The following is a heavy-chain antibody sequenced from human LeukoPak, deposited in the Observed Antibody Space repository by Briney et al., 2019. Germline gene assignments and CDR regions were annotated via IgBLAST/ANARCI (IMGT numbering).Heavy chain of an antibody. CDR1: GFTFNSYA. V-gene: IGHV3-23*01. D-gene: IGHD5-18*01. J-gene: IGHJ4*02. CDR3: AKTYRDYFDS. Sequence: GGSLRLSCAGSGFTFNSYAMNWVRQAPGKGLEWVSTISASGASTFYVDSVKGRFTISRDNSKNTVSLQVNSLRVEDTAIYYCAKTYRDYFDSWGLGTLVTVSS. CDR2: ISASGAST.